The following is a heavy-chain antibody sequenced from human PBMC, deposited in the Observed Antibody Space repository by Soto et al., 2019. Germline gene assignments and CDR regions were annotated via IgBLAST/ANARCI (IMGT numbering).Heavy chain of an antibody. D-gene: IGHD4-17*01. CDR1: GWSVGGYY. J-gene: IGHJ4*02. V-gene: IGHV4-34*01. CDR3: ARGEVTTGVF. CDR2: INHSGSI. Sequence: SETLSLTCAVYGWSVGGYYWSWVRQPPGKGLEWIGEINHSGSITYAPSLKSRVTMSVDTSKNQFSLRLNSVTAADTAVYYCARGEVTTGVFWGQGTQVTVSS.